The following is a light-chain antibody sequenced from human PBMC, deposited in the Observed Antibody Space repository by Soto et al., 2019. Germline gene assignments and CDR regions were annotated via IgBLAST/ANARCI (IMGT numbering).Light chain of an antibody. Sequence: QSVLTQPASVSGSPGQSITISCIETTSDFGTKKFFSWYQQQPGEAPKLIIYEGTKRPSGVSSRFSGSKSGNTASLTVSGLQSDDEADYFCCLYTSFFSFFGGGTKLTVL. CDR2: EGT. J-gene: IGLJ2*01. CDR3: CLYTSFFSF. CDR1: TSDFGTKKF. V-gene: IGLV2-23*01.